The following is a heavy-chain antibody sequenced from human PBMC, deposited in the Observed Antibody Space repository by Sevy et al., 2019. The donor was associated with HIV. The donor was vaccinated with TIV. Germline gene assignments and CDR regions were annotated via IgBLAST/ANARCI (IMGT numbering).Heavy chain of an antibody. CDR2: ISYDGSNK. J-gene: IGHJ6*02. V-gene: IGHV3-30-3*01. CDR1: GFTFSSYA. Sequence: GGSLRLSCAASGFTFSSYAMHWVRQAPGKGLEWVAVISYDGSNKYYADSVKGRFTISRDNSKNTLYLQMEGLRAEDTALYYDARDDEPDYYYFDMDVWGQWTTVTVSS. CDR3: ARDDEPDYYYFDMDV.